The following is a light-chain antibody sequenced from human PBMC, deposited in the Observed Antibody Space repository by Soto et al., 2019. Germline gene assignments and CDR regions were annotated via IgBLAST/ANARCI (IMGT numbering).Light chain of an antibody. J-gene: IGKJ5*01. V-gene: IGKV3-11*01. CDR1: QSVSSY. CDR2: DAS. Sequence: EIVLTQSPATLSLSPGERVTLSCRASQSVSSYFAWYQQKPGQAPRFLIYDASNRATGIPARFSGSGSGTDFTLTISSLEPADFAVYYCQQRSNGPLTFGQGTRLEIK. CDR3: QQRSNGPLT.